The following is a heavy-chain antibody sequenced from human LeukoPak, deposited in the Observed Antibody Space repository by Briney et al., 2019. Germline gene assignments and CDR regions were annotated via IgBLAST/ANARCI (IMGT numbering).Heavy chain of an antibody. CDR2: MNPNSGNT. Sequence: ASVKVSCKTSGYTFTSYDINWVRQATGQGLEWMGWMNPNSGNTGYAQKFQGRVTMTRNTSISTAYMELSSLRSEDTAVHYCARRRVVVTAPPRYNWFDPWGQGTLVTVSS. J-gene: IGHJ5*02. D-gene: IGHD2-21*02. CDR1: GYTFTSYD. CDR3: ARRRVVVTAPPRYNWFDP. V-gene: IGHV1-8*01.